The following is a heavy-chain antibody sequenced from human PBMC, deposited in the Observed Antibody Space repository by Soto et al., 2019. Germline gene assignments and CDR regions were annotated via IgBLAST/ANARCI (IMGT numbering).Heavy chain of an antibody. CDR1: GGTFSSYA. V-gene: IGHV1-69*13. D-gene: IGHD2-2*01. J-gene: IGHJ4*02. CDR2: IIPIFGTA. Sequence: ASVKVSCKASGGTFSSYAISWVRQAPGQGLEWMGGIIPIFGTANYAQKFQGRVTITADESTSTAYMELSSLRSEDTAVYYCARDRPASLRSPFDYWGQGTLVTVSS. CDR3: ARDRPASLRSPFDY.